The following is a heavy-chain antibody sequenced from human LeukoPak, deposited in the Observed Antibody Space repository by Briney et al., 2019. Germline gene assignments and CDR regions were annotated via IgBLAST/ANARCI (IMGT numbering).Heavy chain of an antibody. CDR3: AKTSSSPDHYYYYGMDV. D-gene: IGHD6-6*01. CDR2: ISYDGSNK. Sequence: GVSLRLSCAASGFTFSSYGMHWVRQAPGKGLEWVAVISYDGSNKYYADSVKGRFTISRDNSKNTLYLQMNSLRAEDTAVYYCAKTSSSPDHYYYYGMDVWGQGTTVTVPS. CDR1: GFTFSSYG. V-gene: IGHV3-30*18. J-gene: IGHJ6*02.